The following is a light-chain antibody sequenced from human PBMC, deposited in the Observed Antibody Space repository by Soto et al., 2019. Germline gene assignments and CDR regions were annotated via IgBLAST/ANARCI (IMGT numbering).Light chain of an antibody. Sequence: DIQMTQFPSSLSASVGDRVTITCRASQSISDYLNWYQKKPGKAPKLLIYGTSYLQSEVPSRFSGRGSGTDFTLTLSSLQLEDFASFYCQQSFSTPPTFGQGTKLAIK. CDR1: QSISDY. J-gene: IGKJ2*01. CDR3: QQSFSTPPT. CDR2: GTS. V-gene: IGKV1-39*01.